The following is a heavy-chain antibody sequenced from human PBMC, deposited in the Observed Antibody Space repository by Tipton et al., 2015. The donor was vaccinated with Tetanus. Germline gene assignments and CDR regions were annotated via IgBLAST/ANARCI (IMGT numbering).Heavy chain of an antibody. D-gene: IGHD2-2*01. J-gene: IGHJ5*02. CDR1: GFTFDDYA. Sequence: SLRLSCAASGFTFDDYAMHWVRQAPGKGLEWVSGISWNSGSIGYADSVKGRFTISRDNAKNSLYLQMNSLRAEDTALYYCAGEYQLLRPLDPWGQGTLVTVSS. CDR2: ISWNSGSI. V-gene: IGHV3-9*01. CDR3: AGEYQLLRPLDP.